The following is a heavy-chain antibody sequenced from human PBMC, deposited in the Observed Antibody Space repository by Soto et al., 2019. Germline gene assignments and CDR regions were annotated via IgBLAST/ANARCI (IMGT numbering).Heavy chain of an antibody. CDR1: GFTFISHW. Sequence: EVQLVESGGGLVQPGGSLRLSSAASGFTFISHWIHWVRQTPGKGLVWVSRIDVGGNNRNYADSVKGRFTISRDNAKNTVYLQMNSLRADDTAVYYCVRGIYQKFGMDVWGQGTTV. V-gene: IGHV3-74*01. D-gene: IGHD3-3*02. J-gene: IGHJ6*02. CDR3: VRGIYQKFGMDV. CDR2: IDVGGNNR.